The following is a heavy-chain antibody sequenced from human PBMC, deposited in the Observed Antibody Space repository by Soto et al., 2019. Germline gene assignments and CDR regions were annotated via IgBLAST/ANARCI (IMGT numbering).Heavy chain of an antibody. V-gene: IGHV1-69*04. J-gene: IGHJ4*02. CDR3: ARDWSPVYGDYASAY. Sequence: SVKVSCKASGGTFSSYTISWVGQAPGQGLEWMGRIIPILGIANYAQKFQGRVTTTADKSTSTAYMELSSLRSEDTAVYYCARDWSPVYGDYASAYRGQGTLVTVSS. CDR1: GGTFSSYT. CDR2: IIPILGIA. D-gene: IGHD4-17*01.